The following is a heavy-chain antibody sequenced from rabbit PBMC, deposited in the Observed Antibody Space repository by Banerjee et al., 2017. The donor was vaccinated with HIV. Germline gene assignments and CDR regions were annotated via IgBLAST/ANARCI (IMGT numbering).Heavy chain of an antibody. V-gene: IGHV1S45*01. Sequence: QEQLEESGGDLVKPEGSLTITCTASGFSFSNKYVMCWVRQASGKGLEWIACINTSSGNTVYATWAKGRFTVSKSSSTTVTLQMTSLTAADTATYLCARRNGIFNLWGQGTLVTVS. J-gene: IGHJ4*01. CDR1: GFSFSNKYV. CDR2: INTSSGNT. CDR3: ARRNGIFNL.